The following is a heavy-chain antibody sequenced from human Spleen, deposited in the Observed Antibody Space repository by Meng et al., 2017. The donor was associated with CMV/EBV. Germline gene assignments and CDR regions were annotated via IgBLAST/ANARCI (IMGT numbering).Heavy chain of an antibody. CDR1: GYTFTGYY. V-gene: IGHV1-2*02. CDR2: INPRTGVT. CDR3: ARAPGVEAPSDY. J-gene: IGHJ4*02. D-gene: IGHD2-15*01. Sequence: ASVKVPCKASGYTFTGYYMHWVRQAPGQGLEYMGWINPRTGVTNYGQKFQGRVTMTRDTSISRAYMELNRLRSDDTAVYYCARAPGVEAPSDYWGQGTLVTVSS.